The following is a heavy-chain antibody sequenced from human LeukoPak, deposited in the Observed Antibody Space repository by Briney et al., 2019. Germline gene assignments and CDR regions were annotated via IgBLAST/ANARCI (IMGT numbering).Heavy chain of an antibody. Sequence: ASVKVSCKASGYTLTNYYMHWVRQAPGQGLEWMGIIRPSGGSTSYAQKFQGRVTLTRDTSTTTVYMELSSLRSEDTAVYYCARDSVAGPWYFDLWGRGTLVTVSS. CDR3: ARDSVAGPWYFDL. CDR1: GYTLTNYY. J-gene: IGHJ2*01. D-gene: IGHD6-19*01. CDR2: IRPSGGST. V-gene: IGHV1-46*01.